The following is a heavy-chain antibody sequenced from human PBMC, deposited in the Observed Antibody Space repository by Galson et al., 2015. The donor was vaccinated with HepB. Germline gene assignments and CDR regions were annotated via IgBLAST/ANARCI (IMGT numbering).Heavy chain of an antibody. J-gene: IGHJ4*02. CDR2: FNPEDGEI. V-gene: IGHV1-24*01. CDR1: GYTLTEFS. CDR3: ATERRADYYDSSDYYSNFDY. Sequence: SVKVSCKVSGYTLTEFSTHWVRQAPGKGLEWMGGFNPEDGEIIYAQKFQDRVIMTEDTSTDTAYMQLSSLRSEDTAMYFCATERRADYYDSSDYYSNFDYWGQGTLVTVSS. D-gene: IGHD3-22*01.